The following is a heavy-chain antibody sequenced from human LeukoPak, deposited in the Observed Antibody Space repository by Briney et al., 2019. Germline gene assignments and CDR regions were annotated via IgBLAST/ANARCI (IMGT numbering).Heavy chain of an antibody. Sequence: GGSLRLSCAASGFGVSNNYMSWVRQAPGKAPEWVSVVYSGGKTFYADSVKGRFTISRDNSINTLFLEMNSLGLDDAAVYYCARHTPSTFDLWGQGVVVTVSA. V-gene: IGHV3-66*02. CDR1: GFGVSNNY. CDR2: VYSGGKT. J-gene: IGHJ5*02. CDR3: ARHTPSTFDL.